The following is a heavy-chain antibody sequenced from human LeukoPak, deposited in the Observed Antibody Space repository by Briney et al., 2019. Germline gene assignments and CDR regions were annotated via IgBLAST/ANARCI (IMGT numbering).Heavy chain of an antibody. V-gene: IGHV3-7*03. D-gene: IGHD3-9*01. Sequence: GGSLRLSCAVSGFTFSSYWMSWVRQAPGKGLEWVASIKHDGSEKYYVGSVKGRFTISTDNVKNSLYLQMNSLRAEDTAIYYCARIGDASIPFDLWGQGTLVTVSS. CDR2: IKHDGSEK. CDR3: ARIGDASIPFDL. J-gene: IGHJ4*02. CDR1: GFTFSSYW.